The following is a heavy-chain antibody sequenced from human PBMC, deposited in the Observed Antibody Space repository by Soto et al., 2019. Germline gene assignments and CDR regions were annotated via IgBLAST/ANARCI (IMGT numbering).Heavy chain of an antibody. D-gene: IGHD2-2*02. CDR3: ARAYTGRLPRRADYYYAMDV. CDR1: GFTFSNFD. J-gene: IGHJ6*02. CDR2: IGAARDP. Sequence: GSLRLAGSTSGFTFSNFDMHWVRQVPGKGLEWVSAIGAARDPYYLGSVKGRFTISRENAKNSVYLQMNDLRAGDSAVYYCARAYTGRLPRRADYYYAMDVWGQGTTVTVSS. V-gene: IGHV3-13*05.